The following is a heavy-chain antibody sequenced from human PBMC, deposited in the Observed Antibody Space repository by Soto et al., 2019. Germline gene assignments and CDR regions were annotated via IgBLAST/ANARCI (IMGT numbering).Heavy chain of an antibody. CDR3: ARVDYGDWAFGTFDY. CDR1: GGTFSSYT. CDR2: IIPILGIA. J-gene: IGHJ4*02. V-gene: IGHV1-69*02. D-gene: IGHD4-17*01. Sequence: QVQLVQSGAEVKKPGSSVKVSCKASGGTFSSYTISWVRQAPGQGLEWMGRIIPILGIANYAQKFQGRVTITADKSTSTAYMELSSLRSEDTAVYYCARVDYGDWAFGTFDYWGQGTLVTVSS.